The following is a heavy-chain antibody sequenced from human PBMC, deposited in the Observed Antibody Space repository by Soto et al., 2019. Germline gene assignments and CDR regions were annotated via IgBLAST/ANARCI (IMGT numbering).Heavy chain of an antibody. Sequence: EVQLVESGGGLVQPGGSLRLSCAASGFTFTGNWMHWVRQGSGKGLVWVARINRDGTATTYADSVTGRFTISRDNSKNTLYLQMNSLGAEDTAVYYCATVGTGSYNWFDPWGQGTMVTVSS. J-gene: IGHJ5*02. CDR2: INRDGTAT. CDR3: ATVGTGSYNWFDP. D-gene: IGHD1-26*01. CDR1: GFTFTGNW. V-gene: IGHV3-74*01.